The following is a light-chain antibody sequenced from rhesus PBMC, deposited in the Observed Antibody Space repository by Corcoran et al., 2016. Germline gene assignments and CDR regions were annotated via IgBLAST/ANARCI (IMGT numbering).Light chain of an antibody. Sequence: EIVLTQSPATLSLSPGERATLSCRASQSVSRSLAWYQQKPGQAPRLLIYDASRRATGITDRFSGSGAVTDCTLTSSSLEPEDVGVYYCQQYSNGPLTFGGGTKVELK. CDR3: QQYSNGPLT. V-gene: IGKV3-35*01. CDR1: QSVSRS. J-gene: IGKJ4*01. CDR2: DAS.